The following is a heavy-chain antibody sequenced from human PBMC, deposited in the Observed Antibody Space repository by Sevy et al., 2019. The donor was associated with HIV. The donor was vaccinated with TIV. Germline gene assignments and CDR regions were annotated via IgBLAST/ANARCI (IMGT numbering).Heavy chain of an antibody. CDR1: GFTFNTHA. D-gene: IGHD1-26*01. Sequence: GGSLRLSCAASGFTFNTHAMTWVRQAPGKGLEWVANIKQDGSEKYYVDSVKGRFTISRDNAKNSLYLQMNSLRAEDTAVYYCARSGGSYDYGMDVWGQGTTVTVSS. V-gene: IGHV3-7*01. CDR3: ARSGGSYDYGMDV. CDR2: IKQDGSEK. J-gene: IGHJ6*02.